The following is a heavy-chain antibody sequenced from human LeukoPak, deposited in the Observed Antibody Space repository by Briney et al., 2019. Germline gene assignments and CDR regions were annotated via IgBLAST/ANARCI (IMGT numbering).Heavy chain of an antibody. CDR2: INPSAGIT. CDR1: GYTFTSYH. J-gene: IGHJ4*02. CDR3: ARDRHKLVDTVAGTLDY. Sequence: ASVKVSCKASGYTFTSYHMHWVRQAPGQGLDWMGIINPSAGITTYAQKFQGRVAMTKDTSTSTVYMELSSLRSEDTAVYYCARDRHKLVDTVAGTLDYWGQGTLVTVSS. V-gene: IGHV1-46*01. D-gene: IGHD6-19*01.